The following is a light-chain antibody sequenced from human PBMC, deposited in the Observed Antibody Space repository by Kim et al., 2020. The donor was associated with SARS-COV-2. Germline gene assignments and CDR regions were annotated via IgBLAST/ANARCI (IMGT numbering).Light chain of an antibody. CDR3: QQYATSPWT. Sequence: YPGERATISCRTSQSVSSSFLAWYQQKPGQAPRLVMYGASSRATGIPDRFSGSGSGTDFTLTISRLEPEDFAVYYCQQYATSPWTFGQGTKVDIK. J-gene: IGKJ1*01. CDR2: GAS. V-gene: IGKV3-20*01. CDR1: QSVSSSF.